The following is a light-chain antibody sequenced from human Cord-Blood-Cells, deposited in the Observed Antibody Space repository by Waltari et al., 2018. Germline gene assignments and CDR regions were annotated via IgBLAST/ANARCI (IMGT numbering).Light chain of an antibody. CDR3: CSYAGSSTWV. CDR1: SSDVGSYNL. V-gene: IGLV2-23*01. CDR2: EGS. Sequence: QSALTQPASVCGSPGQSITISCTGTSSDVGSYNLVSWYQQHPGKAPKLMIYEGSKRPSGVSNRFSGSKSDNTASLTISGLQAEDEADYYCCSYAGSSTWVFVGGTKLTVL. J-gene: IGLJ3*02.